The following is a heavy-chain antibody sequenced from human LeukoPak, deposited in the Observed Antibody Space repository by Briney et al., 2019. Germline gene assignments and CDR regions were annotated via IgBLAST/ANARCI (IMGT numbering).Heavy chain of an antibody. V-gene: IGHV3-53*01. CDR3: ARGEAVGYTVERLW. CDR2: IYGDGSS. Sequence: GGSLRLSCEASGFTVSSNYMGWVRQAPGKGLKWVSVIYGDGSSYYADSVKGRFTISRDNSKNTLHLQMNSLRAEDTAVYYCARGEAVGYTVERLWWGQGTLVTVSS. CDR1: GFTVSSNY. D-gene: IGHD5/OR15-5a*01. J-gene: IGHJ4*02.